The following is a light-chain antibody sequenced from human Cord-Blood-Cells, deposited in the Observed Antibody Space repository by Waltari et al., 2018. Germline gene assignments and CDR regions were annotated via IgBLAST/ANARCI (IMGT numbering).Light chain of an antibody. V-gene: IGKV1-39*01. Sequence: DIKMTKSPSPLSASVGDRVTITCRASQSISSYLNWYQQKPGKAPKLLIYAASSLQSGVPSRFSGSGSGTDFTLTISSLQPEDFATYYCQQSYSTPFTFGPGTKVDIK. CDR1: QSISSY. CDR2: AAS. CDR3: QQSYSTPFT. J-gene: IGKJ3*01.